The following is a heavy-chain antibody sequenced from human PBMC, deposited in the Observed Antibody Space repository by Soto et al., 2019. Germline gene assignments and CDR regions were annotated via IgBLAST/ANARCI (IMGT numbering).Heavy chain of an antibody. CDR3: ASAGNWGAPLGS. Sequence: QVQLQESGPGLVKPSETLSLTCTVSGGSVSSSTDYWSWIRQPPEKGLEWLGNIYYGGTTNYNPSLERRATMSLDTSKNQFSLKLDSVNVADTAVYFCASAGNWGAPLGSWGQGALVTVSS. D-gene: IGHD7-27*01. J-gene: IGHJ5*02. CDR1: GGSVSSSTDY. CDR2: IYYGGTT. V-gene: IGHV4-61*01.